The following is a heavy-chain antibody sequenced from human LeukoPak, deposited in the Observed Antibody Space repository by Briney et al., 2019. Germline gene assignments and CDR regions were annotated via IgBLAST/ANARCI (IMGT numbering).Heavy chain of an antibody. Sequence: PSETLSLTCTVSGGSISSYYWSWIRQPPGKGLEWIGYIYYSGSTNYNPSLKSRVTISVDTSKNQFSLKLSSVTAADTAVYYCARVLSAQWSGLGVWYFDYWGQGTLVTVSS. CDR2: IYYSGST. CDR1: GGSISSYY. CDR3: ARVLSAQWSGLGVWYFDY. D-gene: IGHD2-8*02. J-gene: IGHJ4*02. V-gene: IGHV4-59*01.